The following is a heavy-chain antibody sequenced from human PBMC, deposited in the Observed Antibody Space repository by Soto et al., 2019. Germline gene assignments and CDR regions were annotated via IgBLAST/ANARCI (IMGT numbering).Heavy chain of an antibody. D-gene: IGHD6-19*01. J-gene: IGHJ4*02. CDR3: ARSIAVAGDCFDY. CDR2: IYYSGST. CDR1: CGSISSSSYY. V-gene: IGHV4-39*01. Sequence: SETLSLTCTVSCGSISSSSYYWGWIRQPPGKGLEWIGSIYYSGSTYYNPSLKSRVTISVDTSKNQFSLKLSSVTAADTAVYYCARSIAVAGDCFDYWGQGTLVTVSS.